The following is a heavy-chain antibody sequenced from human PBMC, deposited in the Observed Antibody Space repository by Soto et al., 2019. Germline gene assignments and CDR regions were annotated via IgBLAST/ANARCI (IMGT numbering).Heavy chain of an antibody. CDR2: INHSGST. D-gene: IGHD4-17*01. CDR1: GGSISSYY. V-gene: IGHV4-59*12. J-gene: IGHJ4*02. CDR3: ARGQVGYGDYEY. Sequence: SETLCLTCTVSGGSISSYYWSWIRQPPGKGLEWIGEINHSGSTNYNPSLKSRVTISVDTSKNQFSLKLSSVTAADTAVYYCARGQVGYGDYEYWGQGTLVTVSS.